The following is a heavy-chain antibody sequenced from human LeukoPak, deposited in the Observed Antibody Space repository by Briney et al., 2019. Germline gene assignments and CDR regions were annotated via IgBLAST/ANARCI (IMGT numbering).Heavy chain of an antibody. J-gene: IGHJ4*02. CDR1: GFTFGNYA. CDR2: ISWNSDDM. Sequence: PGGSLRLSCAASGFTFGNYAMHWVRHAPGEGLEWVSGISWNSDDMGYADSVKGRFTISRDNAKNSLYLQMNSLRPEDTALYYCASATATLARFDYWGQGTLVTVSS. D-gene: IGHD2-15*01. CDR3: ASATATLARFDY. V-gene: IGHV3-9*01.